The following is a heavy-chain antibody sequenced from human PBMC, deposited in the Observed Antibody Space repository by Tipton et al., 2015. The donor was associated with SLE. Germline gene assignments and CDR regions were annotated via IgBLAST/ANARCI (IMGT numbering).Heavy chain of an antibody. J-gene: IGHJ4*02. V-gene: IGHV5-51*03. Sequence: QLVQSGADVKKPGESLKISCKGSGYSFTSYWIGWVRQMPGKGLEWMGIIYPGDSGTRYSPSFQGQVTISADKSISTAYLQWSSLKASDTAMYYCARLEIGTMVRGVIGFDYWGQGTLVTVSS. D-gene: IGHD3-10*01. CDR1: GYSFTSYW. CDR3: ARLEIGTMVRGVIGFDY. CDR2: IYPGDSGT.